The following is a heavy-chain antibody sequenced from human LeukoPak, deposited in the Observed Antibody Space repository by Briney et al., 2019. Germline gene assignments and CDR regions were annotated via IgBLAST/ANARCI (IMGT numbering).Heavy chain of an antibody. CDR3: ARDRASGSYYGVLDY. CDR1: DDSISDYY. CDR2: IYTSGST. D-gene: IGHD1-26*01. Sequence: PSETLSLTCTVSDDSISDYYRGWIRQPAGKGLEWIGRIYTSGSTNYNPSLKSRVTMSVDTPKNQFSLKLSSVTAADTAVYYCARDRASGSYYGVLDYWGQGTLVTVSS. J-gene: IGHJ4*02. V-gene: IGHV4-4*07.